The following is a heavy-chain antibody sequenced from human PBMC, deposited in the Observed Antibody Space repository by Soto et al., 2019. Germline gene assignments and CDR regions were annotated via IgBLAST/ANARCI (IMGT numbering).Heavy chain of an antibody. J-gene: IGHJ4*02. CDR1: GDSISSYD. V-gene: IGHV4-59*08. CDR2: IYYSGST. Sequence: SETLSLTCTVSGDSISSYDWSWIQQPPGKGLEWIGYIYYSGSTNYNPSLKSRVTSSVDTSKNQFSLKVSSVTAADTAVYYCARRLFSSTWPSYFDYWGQGTLVTVSS. D-gene: IGHD6-13*01. CDR3: ARRLFSSTWPSYFDY.